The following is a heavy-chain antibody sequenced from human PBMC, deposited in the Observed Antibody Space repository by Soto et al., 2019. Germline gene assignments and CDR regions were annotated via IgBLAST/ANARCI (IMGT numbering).Heavy chain of an antibody. J-gene: IGHJ4*02. V-gene: IGHV1-69*13. CDR1: GGTFISYA. Sequence: ASVKVSCKASGGTFISYAISLVRQAPGQGLEWMGGIIPIFGTANYAQKFQGRVTITADESTSTAYMELSSLRSEDTAVYYCARGTTYYDFWSGYQGPNDYWGQGTLVTVSS. D-gene: IGHD3-3*01. CDR3: ARGTTYYDFWSGYQGPNDY. CDR2: IIPIFGTA.